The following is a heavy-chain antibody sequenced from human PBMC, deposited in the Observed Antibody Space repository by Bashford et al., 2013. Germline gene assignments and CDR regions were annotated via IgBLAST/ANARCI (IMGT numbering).Heavy chain of an antibody. CDR2: IDWDDDK. CDR1: GFSLSTSGMR. Sequence: SGPTLVKPTQTLTLTCTFSGFSLSTSGMRVSWVRQPPGKALEWLARIDWDDDKFYSTSLKTRLTISKDTSRNQVVLTLTNVDPVDTATYFCARAGGIPNYYYGMDVWGQGTTVTVSS. CDR3: ARAGGIPNYYYGMDV. J-gene: IGHJ6*02. D-gene: IGHD3-16*01. V-gene: IGHV2-70*04.